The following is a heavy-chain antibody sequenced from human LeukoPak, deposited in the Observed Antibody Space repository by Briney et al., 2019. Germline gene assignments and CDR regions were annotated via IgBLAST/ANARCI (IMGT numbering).Heavy chain of an antibody. V-gene: IGHV3-33*01. CDR2: IWYDGIDK. Sequence: PGRSLRLSCAASGFTFTSYGMHWVRQAPGKGLEWVAVIWYDGIDKYYADSVKGRFTISRDNSKNTLYLQMNSLRAEDTAVYYCARDGMVRGVIPPYWGQGTLVTVSS. J-gene: IGHJ4*02. CDR3: ARDGMVRGVIPPY. CDR1: GFTFTSYG. D-gene: IGHD3-10*01.